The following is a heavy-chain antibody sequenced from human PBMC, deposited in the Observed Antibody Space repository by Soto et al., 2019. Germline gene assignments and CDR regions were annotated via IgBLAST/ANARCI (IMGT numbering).Heavy chain of an antibody. CDR1: GFTVSNNY. CDR3: ARSRTGTTYGGMDV. Sequence: PGGSLRLSCAASGFTVSNNYMTWVRQAPGKGLEWVSVIHSGGSTYYADSVKGRFTISRDNSKNTLYLQMNSLRAEDTAVYYCARSRTGTTYGGMDVWGKGTTVTVSS. CDR2: IHSGGST. J-gene: IGHJ6*04. D-gene: IGHD1-7*01. V-gene: IGHV3-66*01.